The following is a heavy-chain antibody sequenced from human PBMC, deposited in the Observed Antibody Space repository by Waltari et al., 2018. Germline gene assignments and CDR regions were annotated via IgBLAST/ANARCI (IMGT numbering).Heavy chain of an antibody. CDR3: ASPRYYYDSSGPRLLDYYGMDV. V-gene: IGHV4-39*01. J-gene: IGHJ6*02. Sequence: QLQLQESGPGLVQPSETLSLNCTVSGGSLSSSSYYWGWIRPPPGTGLGWIGSNYYSGSTYYNPSLKSRVTISVDTSKNQFSLKLSSVTAADTAVYYCASPRYYYDSSGPRLLDYYGMDVWGQGTTVTVSS. D-gene: IGHD3-22*01. CDR1: GGSLSSSSYY. CDR2: NYYSGST.